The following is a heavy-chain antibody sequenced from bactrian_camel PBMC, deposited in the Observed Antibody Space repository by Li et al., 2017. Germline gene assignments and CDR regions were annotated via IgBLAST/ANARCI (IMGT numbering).Heavy chain of an antibody. V-gene: IGHV3S40*01. Sequence: VQLVESGGGLVQPGGSLRLSCAASGFTFSSYDMNWVRQAPGKGLEWVSAIKSGGGTSFYTDAVKGRFTISRDNAKNTLYLQMNSLKTEDSGVYYCATDVPSLWAHDHCYWGQGTQVTVS. D-gene: IGHD3*01. J-gene: IGHJ4*01. CDR3: ATDVPSLWAHDHCY. CDR1: GFTFSSYD. CDR2: IKSGGGTS.